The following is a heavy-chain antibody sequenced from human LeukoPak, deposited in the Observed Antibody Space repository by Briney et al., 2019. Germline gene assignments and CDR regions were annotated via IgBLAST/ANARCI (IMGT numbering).Heavy chain of an antibody. D-gene: IGHD2-2*01. J-gene: IGHJ4*02. CDR1: GGSFSGYY. CDR2: INHSGST. V-gene: IGHV4-34*01. Sequence: SETLSLTCAVYGGSFSGYYWSWIRQPPGKGLEWIGEINHSGSTNYNPSLKSRVTISVDTSKNQFSLKPSSVTAADTAVYYCAIHCSSTSCYSNDYWGQGTLVTVSS. CDR3: AIHCSSTSCYSNDY.